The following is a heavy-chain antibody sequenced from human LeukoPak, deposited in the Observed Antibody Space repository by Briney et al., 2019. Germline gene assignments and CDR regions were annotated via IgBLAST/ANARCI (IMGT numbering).Heavy chain of an antibody. CDR1: GFTFSSYA. J-gene: IGHJ3*02. D-gene: IGHD3-9*01. V-gene: IGHV3-23*01. CDR2: ISGSGGST. Sequence: GGSLRLSCAASGFTFSSYAMSWVRQAPGKGLEWVSTISGSGGSTYYADSVKGRLTISRDNSKNTLYLQMNSLRAEDTAVYYCAGALYYDILTGPDAFDIWGQGTMVTVSS. CDR3: AGALYYDILTGPDAFDI.